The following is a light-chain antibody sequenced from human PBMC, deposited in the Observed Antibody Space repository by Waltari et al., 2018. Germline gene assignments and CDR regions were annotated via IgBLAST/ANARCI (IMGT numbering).Light chain of an antibody. CDR2: DVS. J-gene: IGLJ2*01. Sequence: QSALTQAASVSGSPGQSITISCTGSSSDVGGYNYVSWYQHHPGKAPKLIIYDVSNRPSGVSDLFSGSKSGNTASLTISGLQAEDEADYYCSSYISSSTLELFGGGTSLTVL. CDR3: SSYISSSTLEL. CDR1: SSDVGGYNY. V-gene: IGLV2-14*03.